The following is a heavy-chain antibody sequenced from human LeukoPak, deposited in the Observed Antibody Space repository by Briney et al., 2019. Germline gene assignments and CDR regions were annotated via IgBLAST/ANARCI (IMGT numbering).Heavy chain of an antibody. CDR3: ARPFSGYNYGSFDY. V-gene: IGHV3-74*01. CDR1: GFTFNSYW. D-gene: IGHD5-18*01. J-gene: IGHJ4*02. Sequence: GGSLRLSCVASGFTFNSYWMHWVRQGPGKGLVWVSRINSDGSSTNYADSVKGRFTISRDSVKNTLYLQMNSLRAEDTAVYYCARPFSGYNYGSFDYWGQGSLVTVSS. CDR2: INSDGSST.